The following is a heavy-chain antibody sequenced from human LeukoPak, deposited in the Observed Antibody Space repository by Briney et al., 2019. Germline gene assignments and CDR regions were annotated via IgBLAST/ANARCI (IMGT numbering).Heavy chain of an antibody. J-gene: IGHJ4*02. V-gene: IGHV4-31*03. Sequence: PSQTLSLTCTVSGGSISSGGYYWTWIRQHPGKGLEWIGCIYYSGSTYYNPSLKSRVTISVDTSKNQFSLKPISVTAADTAVYYCARDKSGDVWGQGTLVTVSS. CDR2: IYYSGST. CDR3: ARDKSGDV. D-gene: IGHD3-3*01. CDR1: GGSISSGGYY.